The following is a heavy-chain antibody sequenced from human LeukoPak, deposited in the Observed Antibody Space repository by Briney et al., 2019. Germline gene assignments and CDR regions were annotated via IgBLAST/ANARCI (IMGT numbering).Heavy chain of an antibody. CDR3: ARGIGLYEFGDVSLDP. D-gene: IGHD3-10*01. CDR1: GGSISSGGYS. J-gene: IGHJ5*02. CDR2: IYHSGST. Sequence: PSETLSLTCAVSGGSISSGGYSWSWIRQPPGKGLEWIGYIYHSGSTYYNPSLKSRVTISVDRSKNQFSLKLSSVTAADTAVYYCARGIGLYEFGDVSLDPWGQGTLVTVSS. V-gene: IGHV4-30-2*01.